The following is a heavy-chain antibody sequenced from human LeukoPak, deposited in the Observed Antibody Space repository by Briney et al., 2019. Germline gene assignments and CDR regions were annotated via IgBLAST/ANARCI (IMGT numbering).Heavy chain of an antibody. CDR2: TWPDDSDT. D-gene: IGHD3-22*01. CDR3: ARLKGLYDSSGYSKPPFDY. V-gene: IGHV5-51*01. J-gene: IGHJ4*02. CDR1: GYSFTNYW. Sequence: GESLKISCKASGYSFTNYWIGWVRQMPGKGLEWMGITWPDDSDTRYSTCFQGQVTIPVDKSVTTAYLEWSSLKASDTAMYYCARLKGLYDSSGYSKPPFDYWGQGTLVTVSS.